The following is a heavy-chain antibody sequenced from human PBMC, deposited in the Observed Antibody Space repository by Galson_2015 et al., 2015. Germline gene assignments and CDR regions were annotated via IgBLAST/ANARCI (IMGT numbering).Heavy chain of an antibody. CDR1: GFTFSDYA. J-gene: IGHJ4*02. CDR3: TKKGCTSTACYVNS. Sequence: SLRLSCAAFGFTFSDYAMSWVRQAPGKGLEWVSDLSGSGGTTNYADSVKGRFTISRDNSRNTLFLRMDSLRAEDTAVYYCTKKGCTSTACYVNSWGQGALVTV. D-gene: IGHD2-2*01. CDR2: LSGSGGTT. V-gene: IGHV3-23*01.